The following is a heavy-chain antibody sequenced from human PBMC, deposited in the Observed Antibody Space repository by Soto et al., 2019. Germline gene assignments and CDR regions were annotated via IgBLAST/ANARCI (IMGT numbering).Heavy chain of an antibody. CDR3: ARESSSRWYYYGMDV. Sequence: ASVKVSCKASGYTFTSYDINWVRQATGQGLEWMGWMNPNSGNTGYAQKFRGRVTMTRNTSISTAYMELSSLRSEDTAVYYCARESSSRWYYYGMDVWGQGTTVTVSS. D-gene: IGHD6-19*01. CDR1: GYTFTSYD. V-gene: IGHV1-8*01. CDR2: MNPNSGNT. J-gene: IGHJ6*02.